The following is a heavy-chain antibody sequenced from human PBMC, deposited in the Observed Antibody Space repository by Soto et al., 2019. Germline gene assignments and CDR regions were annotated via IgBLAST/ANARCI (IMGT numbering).Heavy chain of an antibody. D-gene: IGHD3-22*01. V-gene: IGHV1-69*01. CDR2: FIPIFCTT. Sequence: QVHLVQSGAEVKKPGSSVKVSCKASGGTFSSYAISWVRQAPGQGLEWMGGFIPIFCTTNYAQKFQGRVTMTADESTRTAYMELSSLRSEDTAVYYCTRDRGRRYNDGRGYYYSAYWGQGTLVTVSS. J-gene: IGHJ4*02. CDR3: TRDRGRRYNDGRGYYYSAY. CDR1: GGTFSSYA.